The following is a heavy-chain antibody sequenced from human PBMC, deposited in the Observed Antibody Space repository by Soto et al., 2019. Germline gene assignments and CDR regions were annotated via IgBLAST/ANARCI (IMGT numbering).Heavy chain of an antibody. CDR1: GGSISSSNW. CDR2: IYHSGST. V-gene: IGHV4-4*02. J-gene: IGHJ5*02. Sequence: PSQTLSLTCAVSGGSISSSNWWSWVRQPPGKGLEWIGEIYHSGSTNYNPSLKSRVTISVDKSKNQFSLKLSSVTAADTAVYYCARDVVYASGTAGHNWSDPWGQGTLVTVSS. CDR3: ARDVVYASGTAGHNWSDP. D-gene: IGHD2-8*02.